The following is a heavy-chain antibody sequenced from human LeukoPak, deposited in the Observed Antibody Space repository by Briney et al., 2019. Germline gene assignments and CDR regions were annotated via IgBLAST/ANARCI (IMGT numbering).Heavy chain of an antibody. CDR3: AREVALRIQLWPLYYYYYMDV. CDR1: GYTFTSYD. CDR2: MNPNSGNT. V-gene: IGHV1-8*01. D-gene: IGHD5-18*01. J-gene: IGHJ6*03. Sequence: ASVKVSCKASGYTFTSYDINWVRQATGQGLEWMGWMNPNSGNTGYAQKFQGRVTMTRNTSISTAYMELSSLRSEDTAVYYCAREVALRIQLWPLYYYYYMDVWGKGTTVTVSS.